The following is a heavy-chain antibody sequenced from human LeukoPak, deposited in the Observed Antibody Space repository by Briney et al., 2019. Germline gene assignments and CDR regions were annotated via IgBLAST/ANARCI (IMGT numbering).Heavy chain of an antibody. CDR2: IRYGGSNK. V-gene: IGHV3-30*02. CDR1: GFTFSSYG. D-gene: IGHD3-16*01. Sequence: SGGSLRLSCAASGFTFSSYGMHWVRQAPGKGLERVAFIRYGGSNKYYADSVKGRFTISRDNSKNTLYLQMNSLRAEDTAVYYCAKDLWDGPQGDYWGQGTLVTVSS. CDR3: AKDLWDGPQGDY. J-gene: IGHJ4*02.